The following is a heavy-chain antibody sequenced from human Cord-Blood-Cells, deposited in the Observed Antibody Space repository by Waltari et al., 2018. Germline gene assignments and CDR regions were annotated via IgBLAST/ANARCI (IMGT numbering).Heavy chain of an antibody. CDR2: ISHSGST. V-gene: IGHV4-34*01. CDR1: GGSFSGYY. D-gene: IGHD2-2*01. J-gene: IGHJ4*02. Sequence: QVQLQQRGAGLLKPSETLSLTCAVYGGSFSGYYWSWSPQPPGKGLEWIGEISHSGSTNYNPSLKSRVTISVDTSKNQFSLKLSSVTAADTAVYYCARGGIVVVPAAIYTFDYWGQGTLVTISS. CDR3: ARGGIVVVPAAIYTFDY.